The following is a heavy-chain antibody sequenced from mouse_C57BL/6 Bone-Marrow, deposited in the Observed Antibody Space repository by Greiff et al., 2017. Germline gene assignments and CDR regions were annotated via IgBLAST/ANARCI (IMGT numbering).Heavy chain of an antibody. J-gene: IGHJ3*01. CDR2: IDPENGDT. CDR1: GFNIKDDY. V-gene: IGHV14-4*01. CDR3: TTSDSPWFAY. Sequence: VHVKQSGAELVRPGASVKLSCTASGFNIKDDYMHWVKQRPEQGLEWIGWIDPENGDTEYASKFQGKATITADTSSNTAYLQLSSLTSEDTAVYYCTTSDSPWFAYWGQGTLVTVSA. D-gene: IGHD2-12*01.